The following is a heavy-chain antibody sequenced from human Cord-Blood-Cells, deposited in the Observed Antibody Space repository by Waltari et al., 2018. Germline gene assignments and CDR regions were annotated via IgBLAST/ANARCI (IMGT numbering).Heavy chain of an antibody. D-gene: IGHD6-13*01. Sequence: QVQLQESGPGLVKPSQTLSLTCTVSGGSLSSGDYYWRWIRQPPGKGLEWIGYIYYSGSTYYNPSLKSRVTISVDTSKNQFSLKLSSVTAADTAVYYCARNVGGSWYFDYWGQGTLVTVSS. V-gene: IGHV4-30-4*01. J-gene: IGHJ4*02. CDR3: ARNVGGSWYFDY. CDR1: GGSLSSGDYY. CDR2: IYYSGST.